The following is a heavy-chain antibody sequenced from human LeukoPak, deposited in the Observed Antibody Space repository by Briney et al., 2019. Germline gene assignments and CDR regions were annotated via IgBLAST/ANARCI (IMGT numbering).Heavy chain of an antibody. Sequence: ASVKVSCKASGYTFTGYYIHWVRQAPGQGLEWMGWINPNSGGTNHAQKFQGRVSMTRDTSISTAYMELSRLRSDDTAVYYCAQSSGWDSLKHWGQGTLVTVSS. J-gene: IGHJ4*02. CDR3: AQSSGWDSLKH. CDR1: GYTFTGYY. CDR2: INPNSGGT. V-gene: IGHV1-2*02. D-gene: IGHD6-19*01.